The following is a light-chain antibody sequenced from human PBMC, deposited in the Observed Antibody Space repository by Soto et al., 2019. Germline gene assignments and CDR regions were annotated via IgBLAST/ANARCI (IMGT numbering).Light chain of an antibody. CDR2: GAS. CDR3: QQYGSSHTT. J-gene: IGKJ5*01. Sequence: EIVLTQSPGTLSLSPGERATLSCRASQSVSSSYLAWYQQKPGQAPRLLIYGASIRATGIPDRFSGSGSGTDFTLTISRLEPEDFAVYYCQQYGSSHTTFGQGTRLEIK. V-gene: IGKV3-20*01. CDR1: QSVSSSY.